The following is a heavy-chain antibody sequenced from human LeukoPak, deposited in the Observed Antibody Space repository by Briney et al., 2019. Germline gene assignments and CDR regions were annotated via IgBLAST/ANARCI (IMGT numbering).Heavy chain of an antibody. V-gene: IGHV5-51*01. CDR3: ARRPYGDYPLSWFDP. Sequence: GESLKISCKGSGYSFTSYWIGWVRQMPGKGLEWMGIIYPGDSDTRYSPSFQGQVTISADKSISTAYLQWSSLKASDTAMYYCARRPYGDYPLSWFDPWGQGTLVTVSS. D-gene: IGHD4-17*01. CDR2: IYPGDSDT. J-gene: IGHJ5*02. CDR1: GYSFTSYW.